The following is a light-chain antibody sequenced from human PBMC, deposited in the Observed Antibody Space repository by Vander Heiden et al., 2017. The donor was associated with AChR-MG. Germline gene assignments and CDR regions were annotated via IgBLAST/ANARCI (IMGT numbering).Light chain of an antibody. CDR3: QQYGSSPWT. Sequence: DIMLTQSPGTLSLSPGERATLSCRASQSVSSSYLAWYQQKPGQAPRLLIYGASSRATGIPDRFSGSGSGTDFTLTISRLEPEDFAVYYCQQYGSSPWTFGPGTKVEIK. CDR1: QSVSSSY. J-gene: IGKJ1*01. V-gene: IGKV3-20*01. CDR2: GAS.